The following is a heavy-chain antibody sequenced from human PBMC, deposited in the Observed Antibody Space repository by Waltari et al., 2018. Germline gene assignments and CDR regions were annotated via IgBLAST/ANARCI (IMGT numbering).Heavy chain of an antibody. D-gene: IGHD3-22*01. CDR2: ISGSGGST. V-gene: IGHV3-23*01. J-gene: IGHJ4*02. CDR3: ARDRASYYYDSSGYHCLDY. CDR1: GFTFSSYA. Sequence: EVQLLESGGGLVQPGGSLRLSCAASGFTFSSYAMNWVRQAPGQGLEWISVISGSGGSTYYADSVKGRFTISRDNSKNTLYLQMNSLRAEDTAVYYCARDRASYYYDSSGYHCLDYWGQGTLVTVSS.